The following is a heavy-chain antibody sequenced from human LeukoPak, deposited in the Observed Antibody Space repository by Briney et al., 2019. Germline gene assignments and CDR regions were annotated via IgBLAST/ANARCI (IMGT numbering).Heavy chain of an antibody. CDR3: ARRKVLPTAVDAFDI. CDR2: ILSSGST. D-gene: IGHD2-2*01. V-gene: IGHV4-4*07. Sequence: SETLSLTCTVSGGSIINYYWSWVRQPAGKGLEWIGRILSSGSTDYNPSLKSRVTMSVDTSKNQFSLKLTSMTAADTAVYYCARRKVLPTAVDAFDIWGQGTMVTVSS. CDR1: GGSIINYY. J-gene: IGHJ3*02.